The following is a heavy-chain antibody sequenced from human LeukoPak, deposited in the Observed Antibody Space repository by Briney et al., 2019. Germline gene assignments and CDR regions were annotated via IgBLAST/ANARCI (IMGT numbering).Heavy chain of an antibody. CDR1: GYTFRSYG. CDR3: ARDGGYFVY. J-gene: IGHJ4*02. Sequence: ASVKVSLTASGYTFRSYGYSWVRQAPGQGLEWMGGISPYYGNENYAQRFQGRVTMTTDTSTSTAYMELRSLRFDDTAVYYCARDGGYFVYWGRGTLVTVSS. CDR2: ISPYYGNE. V-gene: IGHV1-18*01.